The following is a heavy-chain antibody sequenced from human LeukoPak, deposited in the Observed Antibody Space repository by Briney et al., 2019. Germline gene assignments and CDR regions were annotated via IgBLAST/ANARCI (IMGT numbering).Heavy chain of an antibody. Sequence: SETLSLTCTVSGGSISSISYYWGWIRQPPGKGLEWIGSIHYSGSTFYNPSLKSRVTISVDTSKNQFSLKLSSVTAADTAVYYCARPGYSGYDLDNAFDIWGQGTMVTVSS. V-gene: IGHV4-39*07. CDR1: GGSISSISYY. CDR2: IHYSGST. J-gene: IGHJ3*02. CDR3: ARPGYSGYDLDNAFDI. D-gene: IGHD5-12*01.